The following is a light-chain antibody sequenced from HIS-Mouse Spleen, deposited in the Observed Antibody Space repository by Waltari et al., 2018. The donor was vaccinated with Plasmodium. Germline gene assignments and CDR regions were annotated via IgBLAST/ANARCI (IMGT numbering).Light chain of an antibody. CDR1: QSFSSSY. CDR2: GAS. J-gene: IGKJ2*01. V-gene: IGKV3-20*01. Sequence: DIVLTQSPGTLSLSPGERATLSCRASQSFSSSYLAWYQQKPGQAPRLLIYGASSRATGIPDRFSGSGSGTDVTLTISRLEPEDFAVYYCQQYGSSPYTFGQGTKLEIK. CDR3: QQYGSSPYT.